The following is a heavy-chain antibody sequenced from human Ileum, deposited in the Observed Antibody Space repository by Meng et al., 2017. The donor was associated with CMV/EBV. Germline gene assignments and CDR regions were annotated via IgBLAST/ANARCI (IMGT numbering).Heavy chain of an antibody. D-gene: IGHD3-22*01. V-gene: IGHV3-72*01. J-gene: IGHJ4*02. Sequence: FSDHYMDWVRQTPGKGLEWVGRIRNKANRYTTEYAASVKGRFTISRDDSKTSLYLQMNSLKTEDTAVYYCARAGLTRYYYDSSGYYDWGQGTLVTVSS. CDR2: IRNKANRYTT. CDR1: FSDHY. CDR3: ARAGLTRYYYDSSGYYD.